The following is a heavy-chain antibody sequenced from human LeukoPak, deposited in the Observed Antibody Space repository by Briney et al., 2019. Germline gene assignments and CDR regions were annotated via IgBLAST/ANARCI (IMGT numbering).Heavy chain of an antibody. J-gene: IGHJ6*02. CDR2: ISYDGSNK. CDR1: GFTFSSYA. D-gene: IGHD3-3*01. Sequence: QAGGSLRLSCAASGFTFSSYAMHWVRQAPGKGLEWVAVISYDGSNKYYADSVKGRFTISRDNSKNTLYLQMNSLRAEDTAVYYCARGGGYDFWSGYYSYDYGMDVWGQGTTVTVSS. CDR3: ARGGGYDFWSGYYSYDYGMDV. V-gene: IGHV3-30-3*01.